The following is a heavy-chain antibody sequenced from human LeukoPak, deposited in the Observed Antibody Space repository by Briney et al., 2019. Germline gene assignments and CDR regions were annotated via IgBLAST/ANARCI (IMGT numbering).Heavy chain of an antibody. J-gene: IGHJ5*02. V-gene: IGHV4-30-4*01. CDR3: ARGSSYYDKNP. Sequence: SEILSLTCTVSGGSISSGDYYWSWIRQPPGKGLEWIGYIYYSGSTYYNPSLKSRVTISVDTSKNQFSLKLSSVTAADTAVYYCARGSSYYDKNPWGQGTLVTVSS. CDR2: IYYSGST. D-gene: IGHD3-22*01. CDR1: GGSISSGDYY.